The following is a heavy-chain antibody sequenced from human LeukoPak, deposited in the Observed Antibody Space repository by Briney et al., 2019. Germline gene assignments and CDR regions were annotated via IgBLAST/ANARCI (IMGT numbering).Heavy chain of an antibody. J-gene: IGHJ5*02. D-gene: IGHD5-18*01. Sequence: GRSLRLSCAASGFTFRNYGMDWVRQAPGKGLEWVAVIWYDGSNKYYADSVKGRFTISRDNSKNMLYLHMNSLRAEDTAVYYCATDRWDSGLVKYVNHWGQGTPVTVSS. CDR3: ATDRWDSGLVKYVNH. V-gene: IGHV3-33*01. CDR1: GFTFRNYG. CDR2: IWYDGSNK.